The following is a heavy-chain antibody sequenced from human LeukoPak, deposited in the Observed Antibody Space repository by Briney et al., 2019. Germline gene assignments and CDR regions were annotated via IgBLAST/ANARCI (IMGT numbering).Heavy chain of an antibody. CDR1: GFTFSSYS. D-gene: IGHD3-16*01. V-gene: IGHV3-21*01. CDR2: IRSSSSYI. Sequence: GGSLTLSCAASGFTFSSYSMNWVRQAPGKGLEGVSSIRSSSSYIYYADSVKGRFTISRDNAKNSLYLQMNSLSAEDTAVYYCARARGGYSFDYWGQGTLVTVSS. J-gene: IGHJ4*02. CDR3: ARARGGYSFDY.